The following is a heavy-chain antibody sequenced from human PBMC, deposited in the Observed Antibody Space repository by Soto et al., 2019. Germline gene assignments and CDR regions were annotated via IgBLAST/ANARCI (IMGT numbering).Heavy chain of an antibody. CDR3: ARDSNWNYENWFDP. J-gene: IGHJ5*02. CDR1: GGSISSYY. CDR2: IYYSGST. Sequence: PSETLSLTCTVSGGSISSYYWSWIRQPPGKRLEWIGYIYYSGSTNYNPSLKSRVTISVDTSKNQFSLKLSSVTAADTAVYYCARDSNWNYENWFDPWGQGTLVTVSS. D-gene: IGHD1-7*01. V-gene: IGHV4-59*01.